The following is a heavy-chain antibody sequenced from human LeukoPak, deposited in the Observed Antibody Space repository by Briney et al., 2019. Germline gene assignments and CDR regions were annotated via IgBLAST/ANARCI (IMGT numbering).Heavy chain of an antibody. V-gene: IGHV4-59*01. CDR2: IYYSGST. CDR1: GGSISSYY. D-gene: IGHD3-10*01. J-gene: IGHJ4*02. Sequence: SETLSLTCTVSGGSISSYYGSWIRQPPRKGLEGIGYIYYSGSTNYNPYRNSRVTISVDTSKNQFSLKLSSVTAADTAVYYCARDSYYYGSGSYKAPWYFDYWGQGTLVTVSS. CDR3: ARDSYYYGSGSYKAPWYFDY.